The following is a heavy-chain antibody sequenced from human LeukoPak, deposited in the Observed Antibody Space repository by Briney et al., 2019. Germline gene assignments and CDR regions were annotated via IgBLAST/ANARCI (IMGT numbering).Heavy chain of an antibody. CDR3: AKLGPPTAMVRSNWFDP. D-gene: IGHD5-18*01. V-gene: IGHV3-30*18. J-gene: IGHJ5*02. CDR1: GFTFSSYG. CDR2: ISYDGSNK. Sequence: PGRSLRLSCAASGFTFSSYGMHWVRQAPGKGLEWVAVISYDGSNKYYADSVKGRFTISRDNSKNTLYLQMNSLRAEDTAVYYCAKLGPPTAMVRSNWFDPWGQGTLVTVSS.